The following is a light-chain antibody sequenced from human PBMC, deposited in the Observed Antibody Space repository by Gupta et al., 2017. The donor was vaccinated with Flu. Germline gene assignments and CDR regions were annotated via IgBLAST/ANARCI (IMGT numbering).Light chain of an antibody. V-gene: IGLV3-21*01. Sequence: GKTDIITGGEDNVGSKNMDWYQQSPVQAPVLFIYVDKSRHSGIPERFSGSNYGITASLTSSRVEAGDEADYYCQAGERTSDNVVFGGGTKLTVL. CDR3: QAGERTSDNVV. CDR1: NVGSKN. J-gene: IGLJ2*01. CDR2: VDK.